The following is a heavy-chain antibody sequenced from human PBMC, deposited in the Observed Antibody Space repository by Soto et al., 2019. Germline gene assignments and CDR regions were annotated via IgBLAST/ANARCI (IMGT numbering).Heavy chain of an antibody. CDR2: IHPGDSVT. CDR3: ARISGTASSPYGMDV. CDR1: GYSFTSYW. Sequence: GESLKISCKGSGYSFTSYWIGWVRQMPGKGLEWMGIIHPGDSVTRYSSSFQGQVTISADKSISSAYLQWSSLRASDTAIYYCARISGTASSPYGMDVWGQGTTVTVSS. D-gene: IGHD1-1*01. V-gene: IGHV5-51*01. J-gene: IGHJ6*02.